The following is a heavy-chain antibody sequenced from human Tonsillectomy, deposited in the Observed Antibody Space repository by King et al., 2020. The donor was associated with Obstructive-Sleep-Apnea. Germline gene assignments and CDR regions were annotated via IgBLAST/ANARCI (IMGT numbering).Heavy chain of an antibody. CDR1: GGSFSGYY. CDR3: ARGGFITIDNYFDY. V-gene: IGHV4-34*01. D-gene: IGHD3-10*01. Sequence: VQLQQWGAGLLKPSETLSLPCAVYGGSFSGYYWSWIRQPPGKGLEWIGEINHSGSTNYIPSLKSRVTISVDTSKNQFSLKLSSVTAADTAVYYCARGGFITIDNYFDYWGQGTLVTVSS. J-gene: IGHJ4*02. CDR2: INHSGST.